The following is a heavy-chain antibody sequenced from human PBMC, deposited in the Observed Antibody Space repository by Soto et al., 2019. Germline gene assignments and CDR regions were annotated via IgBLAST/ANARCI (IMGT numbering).Heavy chain of an antibody. J-gene: IGHJ4*02. CDR1: GFTFSSYS. CDR3: ARDRAGYSSGWVDY. Sequence: EVQLVESGGGLVTPGGSLRLSCAASGFTFSSYSMNWVRQAPGKGLEWVSSISSSSSYIYYADSVKGRFTISRDNAKNSLYLQMNSLRAEDTAVYYCARDRAGYSSGWVDYWGQGTLVTVSS. V-gene: IGHV3-21*01. CDR2: ISSSSSYI. D-gene: IGHD6-19*01.